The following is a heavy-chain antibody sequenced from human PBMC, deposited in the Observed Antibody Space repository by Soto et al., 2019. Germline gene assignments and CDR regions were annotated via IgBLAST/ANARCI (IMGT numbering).Heavy chain of an antibody. CDR1: GYTFTAYW. J-gene: IGHJ3*02. Sequence: ESLQISCKGSGYTFTAYWIGWVRQMPGKGLEWMGIIYPGDSDTRYSPSFQGQVTISADKSISTAYLQWSSLKASDTAMFYCARGGYSGNYKDPFEIWGTGTIVTV. CDR3: ARGGYSGNYKDPFEI. V-gene: IGHV5-51*01. CDR2: IYPGDSDT. D-gene: IGHD3-3*01.